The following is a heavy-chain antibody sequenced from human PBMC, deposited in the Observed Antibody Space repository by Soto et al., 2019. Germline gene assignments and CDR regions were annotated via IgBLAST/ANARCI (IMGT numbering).Heavy chain of an antibody. D-gene: IGHD3-16*01. J-gene: IGHJ4*02. V-gene: IGHV3-48*03. CDR2: ISSSGSTI. CDR3: ARAPGAYKTGLRIFDY. Sequence: PGGSLRLSCAASGFTFSSYEMNWVRQAPGKGLEWVSYISSSGSTIYYADSVKGRFTISRDNAKNSLYLQMNSLRAEDTAVYYCARAPGAYKTGLRIFDYWGQGTLVTVSS. CDR1: GFTFSSYE.